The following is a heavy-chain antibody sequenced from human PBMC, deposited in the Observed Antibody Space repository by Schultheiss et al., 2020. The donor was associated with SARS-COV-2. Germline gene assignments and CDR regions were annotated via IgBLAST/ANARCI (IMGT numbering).Heavy chain of an antibody. CDR1: GFTFSSHA. CDR3: VKDRLHCSSTSCFLYFDY. CDR2: ISNYGGST. D-gene: IGHD2-2*01. V-gene: IGHV3-64D*06. Sequence: GGSLRLSCSVSGFTFSSHAMHWVRQAPGKGLEYASGISNYGGSTFYADSVKGRFTISRDNSKNTLYLQMSSLRAEDTAVYYCVKDRLHCSSTSCFLYFDYWGQGTLVTVSS. J-gene: IGHJ4*02.